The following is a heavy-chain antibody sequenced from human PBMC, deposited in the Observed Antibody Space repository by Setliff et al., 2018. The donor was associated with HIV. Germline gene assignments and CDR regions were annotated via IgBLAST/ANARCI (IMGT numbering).Heavy chain of an antibody. Sequence: SETLSLTCALYGGSFSDYYWSWIRQPPGKGLEWIGEVNHSRRTNYNSSLKSRVTISIDTSRNQFSLTVSSVTAADTAVYYCAREIPYSYGGSGHPLWGQGTLVTVSS. J-gene: IGHJ4*02. CDR1: GGSFSDYY. CDR2: VNHSRRT. CDR3: AREIPYSYGGSGHPL. V-gene: IGHV4-34*01. D-gene: IGHD3-22*01.